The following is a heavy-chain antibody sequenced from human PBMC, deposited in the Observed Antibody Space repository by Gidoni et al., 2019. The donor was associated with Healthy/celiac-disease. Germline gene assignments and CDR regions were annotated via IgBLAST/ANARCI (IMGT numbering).Heavy chain of an antibody. CDR2: IIPIFGTA. CDR1: GGTFSSYA. V-gene: IGHV1-69*01. D-gene: IGHD1-26*01. CDR3: ARREGFYGMDV. Sequence: QVQLVQSGAEGKKPGSSLKVSRKASGGTFSSYAISWVRQAPVQGLEWMGGIIPIFGTANYAQKFQGRVTITADESTSTAYMELSSLRSEDTAVYYCARREGFYGMDVWGQGTTVTVSS. J-gene: IGHJ6*02.